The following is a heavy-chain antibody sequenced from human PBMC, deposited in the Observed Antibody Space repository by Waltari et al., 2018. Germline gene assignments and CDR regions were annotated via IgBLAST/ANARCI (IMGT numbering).Heavy chain of an antibody. J-gene: IGHJ3*02. D-gene: IGHD1-7*01. CDR2: ISYSGVT. CDR3: ARVLTTGTVAFDI. Sequence: QVQLRESGPGLVTPSETLSLTCVISGGSLTSTLFWGWIRQSPEKGLEWIGNISYSGVTYYSPFLKSRVFMSIDTPRRQFSLKLTSVTAADTAVYYCARVLTTGTVAFDIWGQGTLVTVSS. CDR1: GGSLTSTLF. V-gene: IGHV4-38-2*01.